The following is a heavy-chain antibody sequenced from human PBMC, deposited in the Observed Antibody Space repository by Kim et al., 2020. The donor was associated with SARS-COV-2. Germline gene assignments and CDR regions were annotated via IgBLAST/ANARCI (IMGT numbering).Heavy chain of an antibody. CDR3: AGGLITMIVNDAFDI. J-gene: IGHJ3*02. V-gene: IGHV1-46*01. CDR2: INPSGGST. Sequence: ASVKVSCKASGYTFTSYYMHWVRQAPGQGLEWMGIINPSGGSTSYAQKFQGRVTMTRDTSTSTVYMELSSLRSEDTAVYYCAGGLITMIVNDAFDIWGQGTMVTVSS. CDR1: GYTFTSYY. D-gene: IGHD3-22*01.